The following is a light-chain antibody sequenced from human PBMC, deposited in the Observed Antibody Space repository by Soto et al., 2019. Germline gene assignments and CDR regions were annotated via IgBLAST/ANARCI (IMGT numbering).Light chain of an antibody. CDR1: QSVSSSY. CDR3: QQYGSSPPYT. V-gene: IGKV3-20*01. Sequence: EIVLTQSPGTLSLSPGERATLSCRASQSVSSSYLAWYQQKPGQAPRLLIYGASNRATGIPDRFSASGSGTGFTLTISRLEPEDFAVYYGQQYGSSPPYTFGQGTKLENK. J-gene: IGKJ2*01. CDR2: GAS.